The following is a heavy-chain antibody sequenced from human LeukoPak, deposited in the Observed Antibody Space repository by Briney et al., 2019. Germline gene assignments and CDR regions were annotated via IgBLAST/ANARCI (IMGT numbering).Heavy chain of an antibody. V-gene: IGHV3-21*01. CDR3: AREYSSSWYLNWFDP. D-gene: IGHD6-13*01. CDR2: ISSSRSYI. J-gene: IGHJ5*02. CDR1: GFTFSSYS. Sequence: GGSLRLSCAASGFTFSSYSMNWVRQAPGKGLEWVSSISSSRSYIYYADSVRGRFAISRYNAKNSLYPQMNSLRAEDTAVYYCAREYSSSWYLNWFDPWGQGTLVTVSS.